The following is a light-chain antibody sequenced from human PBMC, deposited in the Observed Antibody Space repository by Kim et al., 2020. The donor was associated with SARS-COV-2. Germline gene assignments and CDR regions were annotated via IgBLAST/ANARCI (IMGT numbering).Light chain of an antibody. CDR3: QHYDSYSYT. J-gene: IGKJ2*01. CDR1: QSISSW. CDR2: KAS. V-gene: IGKV1-5*03. Sequence: SASVGDRVTITCRASQSISSWLAWFQQKPGEAPKLLIYKASSLQSGVPSRFSGSGSGTEFTLTIDSLQPGDFATYYCQHYDSYSYTFGQGTKLEIK.